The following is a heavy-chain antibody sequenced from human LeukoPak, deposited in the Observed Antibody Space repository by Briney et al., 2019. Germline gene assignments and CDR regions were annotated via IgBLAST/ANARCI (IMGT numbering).Heavy chain of an antibody. J-gene: IGHJ4*02. V-gene: IGHV4-39*01. D-gene: IGHD1-26*01. Sequence: PSETLSLTCTVSGGSISSNSYSWGWIRQPPGKGPQWIGSTQYSRAIYHNPSLKGRASISMDTSTNQFSLNVIAVTAADTAVYYCARQSSGSYWEHYFDYWGQGTLVIVSS. CDR3: ARQSSGSYWEHYFDY. CDR2: TQYSRAI. CDR1: GGSISSNSYS.